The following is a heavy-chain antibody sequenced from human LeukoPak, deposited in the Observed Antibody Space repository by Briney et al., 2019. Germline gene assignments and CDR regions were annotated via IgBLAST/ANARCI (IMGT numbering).Heavy chain of an antibody. CDR1: GYTFTSYD. Sequence: GASVKVSCKASGYTFTSYDINWVRQATGQGLEWMGWMNPNSGNTGYAQKFQGRVTITRNTSISTAYMELSSLRSEDTAVYYCARSAELYYDNSGYFDYWGQGTLVTVSS. D-gene: IGHD3-22*01. V-gene: IGHV1-8*03. CDR2: MNPNSGNT. CDR3: ARSAELYYDNSGYFDY. J-gene: IGHJ4*02.